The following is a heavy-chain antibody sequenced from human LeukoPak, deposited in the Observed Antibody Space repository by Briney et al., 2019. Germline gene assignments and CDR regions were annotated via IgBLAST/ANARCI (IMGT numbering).Heavy chain of an antibody. V-gene: IGHV3-74*03. D-gene: IGHD5-18*01. CDR3: ARESTAMGTFDY. CDR1: GFTFSSTW. Sequence: GGSLRLSCAASGFTFSSTWMHWVRQPPGKGLVWVARITSDGSSTTYAESVKGRFTISRDNAKNTLYLQMNSLRAEDTAVYYCARESTAMGTFDYWGQGTLVTVSS. J-gene: IGHJ4*02. CDR2: ITSDGSST.